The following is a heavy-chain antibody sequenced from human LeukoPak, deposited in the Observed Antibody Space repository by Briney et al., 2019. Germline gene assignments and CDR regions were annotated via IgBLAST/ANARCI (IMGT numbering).Heavy chain of an antibody. CDR2: ISGGGGST. Sequence: GGSLRLSCEVSGFTFSSHAMGRVRQAPGEGLEWVSVISGGGGSTYYADSLKGRFTISRDNSKNTLYLQMNSLTAADTAVYYCAKGVGEFGFRFDSWGQGTLVTVSS. CDR1: GFTFSSHA. D-gene: IGHD3-16*01. J-gene: IGHJ4*02. CDR3: AKGVGEFGFRFDS. V-gene: IGHV3-23*01.